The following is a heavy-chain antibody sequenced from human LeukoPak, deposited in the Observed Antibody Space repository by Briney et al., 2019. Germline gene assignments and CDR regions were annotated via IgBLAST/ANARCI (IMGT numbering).Heavy chain of an antibody. CDR2: INHSGST. V-gene: IGHV4-34*01. Sequence: SETLSLTCAVYGGSFSGYYWSWIRQPPGKGLEWIGEINHSGSTNYNPSLKSRVTISVDTSKNQFSLKLSSVTAADTAVYYCARGSRGSDPWGQGTLVTVSS. CDR3: ARGSRGSDP. CDR1: GGSFSGYY. J-gene: IGHJ5*02.